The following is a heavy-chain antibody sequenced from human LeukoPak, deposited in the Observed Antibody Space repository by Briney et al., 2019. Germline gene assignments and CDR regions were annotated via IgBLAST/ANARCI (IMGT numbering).Heavy chain of an antibody. D-gene: IGHD2-21*02. CDR1: GVSFSGYY. V-gene: IGHV4-34*01. CDR3: AGLAAGCGGDCYPPDFDY. CDR2: INHSGST. Sequence: SETLSLTCAVYGVSFSGYYWRWIRQPPGKGREWIGEINHSGSTNYNPSLKSRVTISVDTSKNQFSLKLSSVTAADTAVYYCAGLAAGCGGDCYPPDFDYGGQGTLVTVPS. J-gene: IGHJ4*02.